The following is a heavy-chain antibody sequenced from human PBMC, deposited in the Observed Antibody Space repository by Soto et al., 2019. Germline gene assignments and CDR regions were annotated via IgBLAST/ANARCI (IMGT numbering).Heavy chain of an antibody. Sequence: GESLKISCKGSGYSFTSYWISWVRQMPGKGLEWMGRIDPSDSYTNYSPSFQGHVTISADKSISTAYLQWSSLKASDTAMYYCAKHSGSYFHYYYGMDVWGQGTKVTVSS. CDR2: IDPSDSYT. CDR1: GYSFTSYW. CDR3: AKHSGSYFHYYYGMDV. V-gene: IGHV5-10-1*01. J-gene: IGHJ6*02. D-gene: IGHD1-26*01.